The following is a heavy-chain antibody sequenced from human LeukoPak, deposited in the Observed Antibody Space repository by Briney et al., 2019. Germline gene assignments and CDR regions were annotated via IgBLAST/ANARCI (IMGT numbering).Heavy chain of an antibody. CDR2: IIPIFGIA. J-gene: IGHJ4*02. CDR1: GGTFSSYA. D-gene: IGHD5-24*01. CDR3: ARDRSRDGYKYYLDY. Sequence: SVKVSCKASGGTFSSYAISWVRQAPGQGLEWMGRIIPIFGIANYARKFQGRVTITADKSTSTAYMELSSLRSEDTAVYYCARDRSRDGYKYYLDYWGQGTLVTVSS. V-gene: IGHV1-69*04.